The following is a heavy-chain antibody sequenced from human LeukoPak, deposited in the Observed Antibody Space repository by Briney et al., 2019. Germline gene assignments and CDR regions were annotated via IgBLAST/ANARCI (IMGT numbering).Heavy chain of an antibody. J-gene: IGHJ6*02. V-gene: IGHV3-43*01. Sequence: GGSLRLSCAASGFTFDDYTMHWVRQAPGKGLEWVSLISWDGGSTYYADSVKGRFTISRDNSKNSLCLQMNSLRTEDTALYYCAKDKNYYGMDVWGQGTTVTVSS. CDR1: GFTFDDYT. CDR3: AKDKNYYGMDV. CDR2: ISWDGGST.